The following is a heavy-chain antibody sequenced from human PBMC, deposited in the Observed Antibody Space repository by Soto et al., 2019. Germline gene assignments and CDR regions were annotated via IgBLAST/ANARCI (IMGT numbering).Heavy chain of an antibody. V-gene: IGHV3-11*01. D-gene: IGHD6-19*01. CDR2: INTLSSAI. CDR3: ARRLQWQLRPLDS. J-gene: IGHJ4*02. Sequence: PGGSLRLSCVVSGFTFSDYYMTWIRQAPGKGLEWVSYINTLSSAIYYADSVKGRFTISRDNAKNSLYLQMNSLRAEDTAVYYCARRLQWQLRPLDSWGRGPLVTVSS. CDR1: GFTFSDYY.